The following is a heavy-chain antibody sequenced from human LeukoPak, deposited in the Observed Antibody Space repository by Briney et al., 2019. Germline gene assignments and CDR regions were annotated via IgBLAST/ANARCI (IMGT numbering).Heavy chain of an antibody. CDR3: ARDHERYFDY. CDR1: GLTFSSYA. Sequence: GGSLRLSCAASGLTFSSYAMHWVRRAPGKGLEWVAVISYDGSNKYYADSVKGRFTISRDNSKNTLYLQMNSLRAEDTAVYYCARDHERYFDYWGQGTLVTVSS. V-gene: IGHV3-30-3*01. CDR2: ISYDGSNK. J-gene: IGHJ4*02.